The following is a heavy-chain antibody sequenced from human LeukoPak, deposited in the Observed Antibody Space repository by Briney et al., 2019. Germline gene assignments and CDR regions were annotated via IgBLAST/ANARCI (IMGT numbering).Heavy chain of an antibody. CDR3: ARGSAVTGVH. V-gene: IGHV3-74*01. D-gene: IGHD1-14*01. CDR1: GXTFSSYC. J-gene: IGHJ4*02. CDR2: INSDGSTT. Sequence: GESLKISSAASGXTFSSYCMHWVRQAPGKGLVWVSRINSDGSTTNYADSVKGRFTISRDNAKNTLYLQMNSLRAEDTAMYYCARGSAVTGVHWGQGTLVTVSS.